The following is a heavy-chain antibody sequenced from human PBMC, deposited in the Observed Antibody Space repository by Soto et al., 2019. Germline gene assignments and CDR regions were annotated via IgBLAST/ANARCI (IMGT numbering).Heavy chain of an antibody. Sequence: EVQLVESGGGLVKPGGSLRLSCAASGFTFSNAWMSWVRQAPGKGLEWVGRIKSKTDGGTTDYAAPVKGRFTISRDDSKNTLYLQMNSLKSEDTAVYYCTTDRSGAPYGDPPNYYYMDVWGKGTTVTVSS. CDR1: GFTFSNAW. CDR2: IKSKTDGGTT. CDR3: TTDRSGAPYGDPPNYYYMDV. D-gene: IGHD4-17*01. V-gene: IGHV3-15*01. J-gene: IGHJ6*03.